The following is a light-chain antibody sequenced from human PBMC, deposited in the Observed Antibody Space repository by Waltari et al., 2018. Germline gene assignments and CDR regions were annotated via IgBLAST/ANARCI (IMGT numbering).Light chain of an antibody. CDR1: ASNIGSHY. J-gene: IGLJ1*01. V-gene: IGLV1-47*01. CDR3: AAWDDNLRGYV. Sequence: QSVLTQSPSASGTPGQRVTISCSGTASNIGSHYVSWYQQVPGTAPQLLIFTSNRRPSGVPDRFSGSRSGTSASLAISGLQSGDEADYYCAAWDDNLRGYVFGTGTRVTVL. CDR2: TSN.